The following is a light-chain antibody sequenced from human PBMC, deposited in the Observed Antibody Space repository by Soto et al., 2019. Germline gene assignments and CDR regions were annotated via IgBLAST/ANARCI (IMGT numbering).Light chain of an antibody. J-gene: IGKJ4*01. V-gene: IGKV4-1*01. CDR2: WAS. CDR1: QSLFYTSNNKTY. Sequence: IVMTQSPDSLAVSLGERATINCKSSQSLFYTSNNKTYLAWYQQKPGQPPKLLIYWASIRESGVPDRFSGSGSGTDFTLTISSLQAEDVAVYYCQQYYSTLALTFGGGTKVEIK. CDR3: QQYYSTLALT.